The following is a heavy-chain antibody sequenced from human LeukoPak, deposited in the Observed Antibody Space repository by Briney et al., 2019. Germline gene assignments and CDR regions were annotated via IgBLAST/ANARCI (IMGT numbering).Heavy chain of an antibody. V-gene: IGHV4-34*01. CDR1: VGSFSGYY. J-gene: IGHJ6*02. D-gene: IGHD3-22*01. Sequence: SETLSLTCAVYVGSFSGYYWSGIRQPPGXGLEWIGDINHSGSTNYNPSLKSRVTISVDKSKNQFSLKLSSVTAADTAVYYCARAQKYYYDSSGALDYYYGMDVWGQGTTVTVSS. CDR3: ARAQKYYYDSSGALDYYYGMDV. CDR2: INHSGST.